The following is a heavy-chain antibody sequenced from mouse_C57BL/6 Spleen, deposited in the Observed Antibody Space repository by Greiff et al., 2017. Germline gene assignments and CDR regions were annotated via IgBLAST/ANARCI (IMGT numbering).Heavy chain of an antibody. CDR1: GYTFTDYE. D-gene: IGHD1-1*01. J-gene: IGHJ3*01. V-gene: IGHV1-15*01. Sequence: QVQLQQSGAELVRPGASVTLSCKASGYTFTDYEMHWVKQTPVHGLEWIGAIDPETGGTAYNQKFKGKAILTADKSSSTAYMELRSLTSEDSAVYYCTREEYYGSSYKFAYWGQGTLVTVSA. CDR2: IDPETGGT. CDR3: TREEYYGSSYKFAY.